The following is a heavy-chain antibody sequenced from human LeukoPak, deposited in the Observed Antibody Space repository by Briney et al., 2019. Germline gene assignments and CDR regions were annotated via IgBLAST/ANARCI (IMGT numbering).Heavy chain of an antibody. CDR3: ARGYNYAFSF. CDR2: LYSGGSS. D-gene: IGHD5-18*01. V-gene: IGHV3-66*01. CDR1: GFAVSVNY. Sequence: GGSLRLSCEASGFAVSVNYVRWVRQAPGEGLEWVSTLYSGGSSRYADSVKGRFTISRDNSKNTLYLQMDTLRAEDTAVHYCARGYNYAFSFWGQGTLVTVTS. J-gene: IGHJ4*02.